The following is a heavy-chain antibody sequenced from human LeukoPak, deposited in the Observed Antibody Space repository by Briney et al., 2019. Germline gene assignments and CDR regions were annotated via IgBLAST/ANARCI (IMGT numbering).Heavy chain of an antibody. J-gene: IGHJ5*02. V-gene: IGHV4-34*01. D-gene: IGHD6-13*01. CDR2: INHSGST. CDR1: GGSFSGYY. Sequence: SETLSLTCAVYGGSFSGYYWSWIRQPPGKGLEWIGEINHSGSTNYNPSLKSRVTISVDTSKNQFSLKLSSVTAADTAVYYCARGGEQQLVNWFDPWGQGTLVTVSS. CDR3: ARGGEQQLVNWFDP.